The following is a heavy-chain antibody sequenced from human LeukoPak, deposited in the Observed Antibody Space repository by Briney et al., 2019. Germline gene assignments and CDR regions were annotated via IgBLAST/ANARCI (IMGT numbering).Heavy chain of an antibody. Sequence: GGSLTLSCAASGFTFSNAWMSWVRQAPGKGLEWVGRIKSKTDGGTTDYAAPVKGRFTISRDDSKNTLYLQMNSLKTEDTAVYYCTTDGLLCGGDCYPHAEYFQHWGQGTLVTVSS. CDR1: GFTFSNAW. CDR3: TTDGLLCGGDCYPHAEYFQH. CDR2: IKSKTDGGTT. J-gene: IGHJ1*01. D-gene: IGHD2-21*02. V-gene: IGHV3-15*01.